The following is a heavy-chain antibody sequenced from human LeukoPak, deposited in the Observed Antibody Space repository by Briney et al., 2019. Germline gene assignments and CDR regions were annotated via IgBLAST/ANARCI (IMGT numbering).Heavy chain of an antibody. D-gene: IGHD3-16*01. CDR1: GGSISSYY. J-gene: IGHJ4*02. V-gene: IGHV4-59*08. CDR2: IYYSGST. Sequence: PSETLSLTCTVSGGSISSYYWSWIRQPPGKGLEWIGYIYYSGSTNYNPSLKSRVTISVDTSKNQFSLKLSSVTAADTAVYYCARTWAGGTEYFDYWGQGTLVTVSS. CDR3: ARTWAGGTEYFDY.